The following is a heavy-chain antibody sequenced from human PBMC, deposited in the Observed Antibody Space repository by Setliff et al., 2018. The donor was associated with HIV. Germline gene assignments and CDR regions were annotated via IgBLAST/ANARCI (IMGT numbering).Heavy chain of an antibody. Sequence: PGGSLRLSCAASGFTFSSYSMNWVRQAPGKGLEWVSFISSSSSYIYYADSVKGRFTISRDNAKDSLYLQMNSLRAEDTAVYYCARDIESGYIHWFGELKGYYMDVWGKGTTVTVSS. D-gene: IGHD3-10*01. CDR3: ARDIESGYIHWFGELKGYYMDV. CDR2: ISSSSSYI. V-gene: IGHV3-21*01. CDR1: GFTFSSYS. J-gene: IGHJ6*03.